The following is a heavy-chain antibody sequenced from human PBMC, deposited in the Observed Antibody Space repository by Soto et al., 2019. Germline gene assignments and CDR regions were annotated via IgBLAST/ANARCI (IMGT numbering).Heavy chain of an antibody. CDR2: IYSGGST. D-gene: IGHD3-16*01. Sequence: GSLRLSCAASGFTVSSNYMSWVRQAPGKGLEWVSVIYSGGSTYYADSVKGRFTISRDNSKNTLYLQMNSLRAEDTAVYYCARGPSTFYYYYMDVWGKGTTVTVSS. J-gene: IGHJ6*03. CDR1: GFTVSSNY. V-gene: IGHV3-66*01. CDR3: ARGPSTFYYYYMDV.